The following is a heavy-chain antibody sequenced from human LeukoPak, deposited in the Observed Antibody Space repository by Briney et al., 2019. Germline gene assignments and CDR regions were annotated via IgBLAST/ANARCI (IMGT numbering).Heavy chain of an antibody. V-gene: IGHV3-49*03. D-gene: IGHD1-26*01. J-gene: IGHJ4*02. CDR1: GFTFGTYA. CDR3: TRYRGRTDY. Sequence: PGGSLRLSCTSSGFTFGTYAVSWLRQAPGKGLEWVAFIRSKTFGGTTEYDASVEGRSTISRDDSKSIAYLQMNSLKTEDTAVYYCTRYRGRTDYWGQGTLVTVSS. CDR2: IRSKTFGGTT.